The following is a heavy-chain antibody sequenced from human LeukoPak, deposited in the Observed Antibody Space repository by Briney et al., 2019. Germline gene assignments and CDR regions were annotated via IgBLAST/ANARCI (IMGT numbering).Heavy chain of an antibody. Sequence: GGSLRLSCAASGFTFSSYGMHGVRQAPGKGLEWVAVIWYDGSNKYYADSVKGRFTISRDNSKNTLYLQMNSLRAEDTAVYYCARGLHYYGSGSYYPLLDYWGQGTLVTVSS. D-gene: IGHD3-10*01. CDR1: GFTFSSYG. CDR2: IWYDGSNK. J-gene: IGHJ4*02. V-gene: IGHV3-33*01. CDR3: ARGLHYYGSGSYYPLLDY.